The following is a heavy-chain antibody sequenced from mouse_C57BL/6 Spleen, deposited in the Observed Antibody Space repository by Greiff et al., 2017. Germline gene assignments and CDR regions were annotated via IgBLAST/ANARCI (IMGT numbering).Heavy chain of an antibody. CDR1: GFSLTSYG. Sequence: VMLVESGPGLVQPSQSLSITCTVSGFSLTSYGVHWVRQSPGKGLEWLGVIWRGGSTDYNAAFMSRLSITKDNSKSHVFFKMNSLQADDTAIYYCAKNGGSSYPYFDYWGQGTTLTVSS. V-gene: IGHV2-5*01. CDR2: IWRGGST. J-gene: IGHJ2*01. CDR3: AKNGGSSYPYFDY. D-gene: IGHD1-1*01.